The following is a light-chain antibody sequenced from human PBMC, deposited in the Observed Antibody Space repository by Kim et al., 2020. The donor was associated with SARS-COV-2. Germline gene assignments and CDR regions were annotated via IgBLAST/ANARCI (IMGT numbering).Light chain of an antibody. CDR1: QSISSW. CDR2: KAS. CDR3: QQYNSYPIT. J-gene: IGKJ5*01. Sequence: PSVGDSVAITCRASQSISSWLAWYQRKPGKAPRLLINKASTLESGVPSRFIGSGSGTEFTLTITSLQPDDSATYYCQQYNSYPITFGQGTRLEIK. V-gene: IGKV1-5*03.